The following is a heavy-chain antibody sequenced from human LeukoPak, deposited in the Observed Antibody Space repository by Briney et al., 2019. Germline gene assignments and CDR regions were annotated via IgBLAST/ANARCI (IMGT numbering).Heavy chain of an antibody. Sequence: GEPLKISCKGSGYSFTSYWIGWVRQMPGKGLEWMGIIYPGDSDTRYSPSFQGQVTISADKSISTAYLQWSSLKASDTATYYCARSEGAALNALDIWGQGTMVTVTS. J-gene: IGHJ3*02. CDR2: IYPGDSDT. CDR3: ARSEGAALNALDI. CDR1: GYSFTSYW. D-gene: IGHD1-26*01. V-gene: IGHV5-51*01.